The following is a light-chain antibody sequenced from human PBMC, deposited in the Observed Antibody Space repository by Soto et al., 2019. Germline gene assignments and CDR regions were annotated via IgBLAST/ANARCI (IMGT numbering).Light chain of an antibody. V-gene: IGKV3-11*01. Sequence: EIVLTQSPATLSLSPGERATLSCRASQSVSSYLAWYQQKPGQAPRLLIYDASNRATGIPDRFFGSGSGTDFTLTINRLEPEDFAVYYCQQYANSPITFGQGTRLEIK. CDR3: QQYANSPIT. CDR1: QSVSSY. J-gene: IGKJ5*01. CDR2: DAS.